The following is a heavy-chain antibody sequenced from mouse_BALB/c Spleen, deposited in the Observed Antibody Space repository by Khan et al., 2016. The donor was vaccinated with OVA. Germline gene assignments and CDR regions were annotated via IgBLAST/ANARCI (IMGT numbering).Heavy chain of an antibody. Sequence: QVQLQQSGPELVKPGASVRISCKASGYTFTSYYIHWVKQRPGQGLEWIGWIYPGNVSPKYNERFKDKATLTADKSSSTAFMKLRSLTSEDSAVYFCARAGYGSFAYWGQGTLITVSA. V-gene: IGHV1S56*01. CDR2: IYPGNVSP. CDR3: ARAGYGSFAY. D-gene: IGHD2-2*01. J-gene: IGHJ3*01. CDR1: GYTFTSYY.